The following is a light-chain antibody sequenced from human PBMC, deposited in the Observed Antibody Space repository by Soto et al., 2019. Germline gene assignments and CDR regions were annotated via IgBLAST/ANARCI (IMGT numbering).Light chain of an antibody. CDR2: GAS. CDR3: HHYET. Sequence: EIVLTQSPGTLSLSPGDRATLSCRASQSVSRSYLGWYQQKPGQAPRLLMYGASIRAAGVPDRFRGSGSGTEFTLTISRLEPEDFTVYYCHHYETFGQGTKVEIK. V-gene: IGKV3-20*01. J-gene: IGKJ1*01. CDR1: QSVSRSY.